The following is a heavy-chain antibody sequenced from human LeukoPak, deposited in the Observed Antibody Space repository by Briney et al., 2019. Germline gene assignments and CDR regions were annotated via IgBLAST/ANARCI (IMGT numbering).Heavy chain of an antibody. Sequence: GGSLRLSCAASGFTFSDYYMNWIRQAPEKGLEWVSYISSTSNYRNYADSVEGRFTISRDNAKNSLYLQMNSLRAEDTAVYYCARESYDTLTACYYYHYWGQGTLVTVSS. CDR1: GFTFSDYY. CDR2: ISSTSNYR. V-gene: IGHV3-11*05. J-gene: IGHJ4*02. CDR3: ARESYDTLTACYYYHY. D-gene: IGHD3-9*01.